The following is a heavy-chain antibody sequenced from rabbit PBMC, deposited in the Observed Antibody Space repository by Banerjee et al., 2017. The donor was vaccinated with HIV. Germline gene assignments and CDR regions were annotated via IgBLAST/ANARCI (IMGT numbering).Heavy chain of an antibody. CDR3: ARGAGHADYGDASW. D-gene: IGHD2-1*01. V-gene: IGHV1S45*01. J-gene: IGHJ2*01. CDR1: GFSFSNGYV. CDR2: IDTGRSGST. Sequence: QEQLEESGGDLVKPEGSLTLTCTASGFSFSNGYVMCWVRQAPGKGLEWIACIDTGRSGSTYYASWAKGRFTISKISSTTVTLQMTSLTAADTATYFCARGAGHADYGDASWGGPGTLVTVS.